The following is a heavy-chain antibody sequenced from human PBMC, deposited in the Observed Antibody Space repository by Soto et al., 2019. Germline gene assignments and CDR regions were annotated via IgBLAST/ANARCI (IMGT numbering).Heavy chain of an antibody. D-gene: IGHD5-12*01. CDR3: ARDLPYSGYGNWFDP. CDR1: GGSISSSNW. Sequence: SETLSLTCAVSGGSISSSNWWSWVRQPPGKGLEWIGEIYHSGSTNYNPSLKSRVTISVDKSKNQFSLKLSSVTAADTAVYYCARDLPYSGYGNWFDPWGQGTLVTVSS. V-gene: IGHV4-4*02. J-gene: IGHJ5*02. CDR2: IYHSGST.